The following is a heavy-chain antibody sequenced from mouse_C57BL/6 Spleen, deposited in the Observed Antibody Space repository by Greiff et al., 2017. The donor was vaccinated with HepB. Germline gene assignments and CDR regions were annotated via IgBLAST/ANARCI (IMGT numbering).Heavy chain of an antibody. CDR1: GFTFSDYY. CDR3: ARDSNYLYAMDY. CDR2: INYDGSST. J-gene: IGHJ4*01. Sequence: EVQLVESEGGLVQPGSSMKLSCTASGFTFSDYYMAWVRQVPEKGLEWVANINYDGSSTYYLDSLKSRFIISRDNAKNILYLQMSSLKSEDTATYYCARDSNYLYAMDYWGQGTSVTVSS. D-gene: IGHD2-5*01. V-gene: IGHV5-16*01.